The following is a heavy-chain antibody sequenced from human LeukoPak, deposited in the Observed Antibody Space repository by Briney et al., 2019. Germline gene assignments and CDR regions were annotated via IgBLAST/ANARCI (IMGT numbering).Heavy chain of an antibody. J-gene: IGHJ4*02. Sequence: GGSLRLSCAVSGFTVSTTYMSWVRQVPGKGLEWVSVIQSGGSTYYADSVKGRFTISRDNSKNTLYLQMNSLRDEDTAVYYCAKIPSSGYSYYFDYGGRGPRVTVSS. CDR1: GFTVSTTY. CDR3: AKIPSSGYSYYFDY. CDR2: IQSGGST. D-gene: IGHD3-22*01. V-gene: IGHV3-66*01.